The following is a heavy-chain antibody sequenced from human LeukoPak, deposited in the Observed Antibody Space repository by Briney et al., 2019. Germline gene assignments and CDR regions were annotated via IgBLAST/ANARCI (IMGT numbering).Heavy chain of an antibody. CDR3: ARAGDGTAARDY. J-gene: IGHJ4*02. Sequence: GGSLRLSCEPSGFTFSRYWKSWVRQAPGKGLEWVANINEDGSEEHYVDSVRGRFTIARDNAKNSLYLQMNSLRAEDTAVYYCARAGDGTAARDYWGQGTLVTVSS. V-gene: IGHV3-7*01. CDR2: INEDGSEE. CDR1: GFTFSRYW. D-gene: IGHD2-15*01.